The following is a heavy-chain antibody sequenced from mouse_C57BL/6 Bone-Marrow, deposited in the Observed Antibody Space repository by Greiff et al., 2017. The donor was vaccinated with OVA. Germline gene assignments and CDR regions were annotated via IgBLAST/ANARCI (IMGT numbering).Heavy chain of an antibody. D-gene: IGHD2-10*01. Sequence: QVQLQQPGAELVKPGASVKLSCKASGYTFTSYWMQWVKQRPGQGLEWIGEIDPSDSYTNYNQKFKGKATLTVDTSSSTAYIQLSSLTSEDSAGDYCARERTYYKLDYWGQGTTLTVSS. CDR2: IDPSDSYT. V-gene: IGHV1-50*01. J-gene: IGHJ2*01. CDR3: ARERTYYKLDY. CDR1: GYTFTSYW.